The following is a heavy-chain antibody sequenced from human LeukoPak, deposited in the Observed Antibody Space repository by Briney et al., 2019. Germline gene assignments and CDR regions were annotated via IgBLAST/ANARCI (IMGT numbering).Heavy chain of an antibody. J-gene: IGHJ5*02. V-gene: IGHV4-59*01. D-gene: IGHD1-26*01. CDR3: AGELSFGLDP. Sequence: SETLSLTCAVYGGSFSGYYWSWIRQPPGKGLEWIGYIYYSGSTNYNPSLKSRVTISVDTSKNQFSLKLSSVTAADTAVYYCAGELSFGLDPWGQGTLVTVSS. CDR2: IYYSGST. CDR1: GGSFSGYY.